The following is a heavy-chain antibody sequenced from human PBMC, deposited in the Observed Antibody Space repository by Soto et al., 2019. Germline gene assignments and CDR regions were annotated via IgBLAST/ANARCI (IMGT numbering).Heavy chain of an antibody. CDR2: IYYSGST. CDR3: ARLAKIAAAGTFFDY. J-gene: IGHJ4*02. V-gene: IGHV4-59*08. CDR1: GGSISSYY. Sequence: SETLSLTCTVSGGSISSYYWSWIRQPPGKGLEWIGYIYYSGSTNSNPSLKSRVTISVDTSKNQFSLKLSSVTAADTAVYYCARLAKIAAAGTFFDYWGQGTLVTVSS. D-gene: IGHD6-13*01.